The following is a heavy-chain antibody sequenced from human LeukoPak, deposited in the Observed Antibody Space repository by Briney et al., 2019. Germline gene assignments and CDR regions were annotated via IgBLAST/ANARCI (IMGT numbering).Heavy chain of an antibody. CDR2: IIPIFGTA. J-gene: IGHJ4*02. D-gene: IGHD6-13*01. CDR1: GGTFSSYA. CDR3: ARAPPDGAAAGNHDY. Sequence: RGASVKVSCKASGGTFSSYAISWVRQAPGQGLEWMGGIIPIFGTANYAQKFQGRVTITADESTSTAYMELSSLRSEDTAVYYCARAPPDGAAAGNHDYWGQGTLVTVSS. V-gene: IGHV1-69*13.